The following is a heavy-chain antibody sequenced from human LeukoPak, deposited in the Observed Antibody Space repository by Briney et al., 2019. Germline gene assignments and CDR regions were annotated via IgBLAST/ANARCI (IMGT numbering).Heavy chain of an antibody. Sequence: SETLSLTCSVSGGSINSNYWNWVRQTPGKGLEWIGDVYYSGSTTYNPSLKRRVTISVDTSKNQLSLKVRSVTAADTAVYFCARQLNYGSGHGYFDLWGQGTLVTVSS. D-gene: IGHD3-10*01. CDR3: ARQLNYGSGHGYFDL. CDR1: GGSINSNY. CDR2: VYYSGST. J-gene: IGHJ4*02. V-gene: IGHV4-59*08.